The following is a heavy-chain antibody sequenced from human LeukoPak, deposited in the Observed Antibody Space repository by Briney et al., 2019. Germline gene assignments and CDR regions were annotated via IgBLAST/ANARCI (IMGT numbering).Heavy chain of an antibody. J-gene: IGHJ3*02. Sequence: SETLSLTCAVYGGSFSGYYWSWIRQHPEKGLVWIGYMYYSGDTYYNPSLKSRVIISADTSKNHFSLKLTSVTAADTAVYYCARMPHPNMYYSGSGSYYSVIDAFDIWGQGTMVTVSS. V-gene: IGHV4-31*11. D-gene: IGHD3-10*01. CDR3: ARMPHPNMYYSGSGSYYSVIDAFDI. CDR2: MYYSGDT. CDR1: GGSFSGYY.